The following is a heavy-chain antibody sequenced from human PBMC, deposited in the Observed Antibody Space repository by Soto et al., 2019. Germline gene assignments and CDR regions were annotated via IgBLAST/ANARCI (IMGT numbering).Heavy chain of an antibody. Sequence: QVQLVQSGAEVKKPGASVKVSCKASGYTFISYDINWVRQATGQGLEWMGWMNPNSGNTGYAQKFQGRVTMTRDTSISTAYIELCSLRSEDTAVYYCARGLWGTVTWDSWGQGTLVTVSS. D-gene: IGHD1-7*01. CDR1: GYTFISYD. J-gene: IGHJ4*02. CDR3: ARGLWGTVTWDS. CDR2: MNPNSGNT. V-gene: IGHV1-8*01.